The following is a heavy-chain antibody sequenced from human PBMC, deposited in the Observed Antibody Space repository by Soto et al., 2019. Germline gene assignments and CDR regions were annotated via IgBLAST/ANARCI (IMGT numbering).Heavy chain of an antibody. J-gene: IGHJ6*02. Sequence: QVQLVQSGAEVRKPGASVKVSCKASGYTFTSYDISWVRQATGQGLEWMGWMNPNSGNTGYAQNFQGRVTMTRNTSICTAYMELTDLRSEDTAVYFCARRYYYFYGMDVWGQGTTVTVSS. CDR3: ARRYYYFYGMDV. CDR2: MNPNSGNT. CDR1: GYTFTSYD. V-gene: IGHV1-8*01.